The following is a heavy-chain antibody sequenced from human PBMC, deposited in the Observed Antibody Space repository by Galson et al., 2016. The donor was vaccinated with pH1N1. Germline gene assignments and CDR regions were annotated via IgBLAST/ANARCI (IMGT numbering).Heavy chain of an antibody. J-gene: IGHJ4*02. CDR1: GFSFKTYE. Sequence: SLRLSCAASGFSFKTYEMHWARQAPGKGLEWVSYIIGSGSITNYADSVRGRFTISRDNAKNSVFLQMDSLRAEDTAIYYCVREIRDDYNYGNFDYWGQGTLVTVSS. D-gene: IGHD5-24*01. CDR3: VREIRDDYNYGNFDY. V-gene: IGHV3-48*03. CDR2: IIGSGSIT.